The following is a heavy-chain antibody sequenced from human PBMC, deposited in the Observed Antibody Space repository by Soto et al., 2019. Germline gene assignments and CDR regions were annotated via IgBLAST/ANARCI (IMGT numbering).Heavy chain of an antibody. J-gene: IGHJ4*02. CDR3: AGRDDILTGYY. V-gene: IGHV1-69*04. CDR1: GYTFTSYG. D-gene: IGHD3-9*01. Sequence: SVKVSCKASGYTFTSYGISWVRQAPGQGLEWMGRIIPILGIANYAQKFQGRVTITADKSTSTAYMELSSLRSEDTAVYYCAGRDDILTGYYWGQGTLVTVSS. CDR2: IIPILGIA.